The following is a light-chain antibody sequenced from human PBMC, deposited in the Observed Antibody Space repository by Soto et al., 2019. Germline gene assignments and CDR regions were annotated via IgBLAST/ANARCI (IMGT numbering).Light chain of an antibody. CDR1: QNFGSTS. V-gene: IGKV3-20*01. Sequence: EIVLTHSQDTLSLSPCERAALSCSASQNFGSTSLAWYQQKRGQAPRFLIYGASSRATGIPDRFSGSGSGTDFTLTISRLEPEDFAVYYCQQYGRSPTTFGQGTKVDTK. CDR3: QQYGRSPTT. J-gene: IGKJ1*01. CDR2: GAS.